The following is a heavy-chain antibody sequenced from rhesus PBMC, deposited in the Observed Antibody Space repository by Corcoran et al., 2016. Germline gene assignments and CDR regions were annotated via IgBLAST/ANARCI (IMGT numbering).Heavy chain of an antibody. J-gene: IGHJ6*01. CDR1: GGSISGYYY. V-gene: IGHV4S12*01. D-gene: IGHD6-43*01. CDR3: ARAPREYSSSPYGLDS. CDR2: IYSNSKST. Sequence: QVQLQESGPGVVKPSETLSLTCAVSGGSISGYYYWSWIRQPPGKGPGWIGGIYSNSKSTNYNPSLKSRVTISKDTSKNQFSLKLSSVTATDTAVYYCARAPREYSSSPYGLDSWGQGVVVTVSS.